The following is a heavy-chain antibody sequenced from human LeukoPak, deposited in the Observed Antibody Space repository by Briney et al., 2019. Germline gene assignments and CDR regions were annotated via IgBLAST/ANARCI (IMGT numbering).Heavy chain of an antibody. CDR1: GGSISSSSYY. CDR3: TREYGFMTTVFHAFDI. CDR2: IYYSGST. Sequence: SETLSLTCTVSGGSISSSSYYWGWIRQPPGKGLEWIGSIYYSGSTYYNPSLKSRVTISVDTSKNQFSLKLSSVTAADTAIYYCTREYGFMTTVFHAFDIWGQGTMVTVSS. D-gene: IGHD4-17*01. J-gene: IGHJ3*02. V-gene: IGHV4-39*07.